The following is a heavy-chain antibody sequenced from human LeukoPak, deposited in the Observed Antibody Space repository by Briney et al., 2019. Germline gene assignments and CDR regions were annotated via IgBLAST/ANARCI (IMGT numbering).Heavy chain of an antibody. CDR3: ARDPLTGSSSLDY. CDR1: GYTFTSYG. V-gene: IGHV1-18*01. D-gene: IGHD6-13*01. J-gene: IGHJ4*02. Sequence: ASVKVSCKASGYTFTSYGISWVRQAPGQGLEWMGWISAYNGYTNYAQKLQGRVTMATDTSTTTAYMELRSLRSDDTAVYYCARDPLTGSSSLDYWGQGTLVTVPS. CDR2: ISAYNGYT.